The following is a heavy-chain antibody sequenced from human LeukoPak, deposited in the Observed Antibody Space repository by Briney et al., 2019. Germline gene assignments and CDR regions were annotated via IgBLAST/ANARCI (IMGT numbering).Heavy chain of an antibody. CDR3: ASVRGYSSGWYASGFDP. Sequence: SETLSLTCTVSGGSITSSSYYWGWIRQPPGKGPEWIGSIYYTGSTNYNPSLKSRVTISLDTSKNQFSLKLTSVTAADTAVYYCASVRGYSSGWYASGFDPWGQGTLVTVSS. V-gene: IGHV4-39*07. D-gene: IGHD6-19*01. J-gene: IGHJ5*02. CDR2: IYYTGST. CDR1: GGSITSSSYY.